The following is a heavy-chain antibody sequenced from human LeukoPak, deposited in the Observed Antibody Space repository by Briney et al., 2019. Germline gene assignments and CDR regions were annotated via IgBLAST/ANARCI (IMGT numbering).Heavy chain of an antibody. Sequence: ASVKVSCKASEYTFTGYYMHWVRQAPGQGLEWMGWINPNSGGTNYAQKFQGRVTMTRDTSISTAYMELSRLRSDDTAVYYCARDFANYGGKADYWGQGNLVTVSS. J-gene: IGHJ4*02. CDR1: EYTFTGYY. CDR2: INPNSGGT. V-gene: IGHV1-2*02. CDR3: ARDFANYGGKADY. D-gene: IGHD4-23*01.